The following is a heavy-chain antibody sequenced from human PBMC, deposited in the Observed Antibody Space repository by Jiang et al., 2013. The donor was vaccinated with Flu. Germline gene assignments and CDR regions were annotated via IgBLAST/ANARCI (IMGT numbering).Heavy chain of an antibody. D-gene: IGHD1-26*01. J-gene: IGHJ6*03. V-gene: IGHV1-69*01. CDR1: DTFISYA. Sequence: DTFISYAFSWVRQAPGQGLEWMGGIIPIFSTATYAQKFQGRVTITADEATSTAYMELSSLRSEDTAVYYCARGRFSHYYYMHLWGEGTSVTVSS. CDR3: ARGRFSHYYYMHL. CDR2: IIPIFSTA.